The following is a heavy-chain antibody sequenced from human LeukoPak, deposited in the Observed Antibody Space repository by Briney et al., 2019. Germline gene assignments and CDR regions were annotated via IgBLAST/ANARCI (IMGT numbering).Heavy chain of an antibody. CDR3: ASEGYDLSLDY. CDR1: GGSISSSSYY. V-gene: IGHV4-39*07. J-gene: IGHJ4*02. CDR2: IYYSGNT. D-gene: IGHD2-15*01. Sequence: SETLSLTCTVSGGSISSSSYYWGWIRQPPGKGLEWIGSIYYSGNTYYNPSLKSRVTISVDTSKNQFSLKLSSVTAADTAVYYCASEGYDLSLDYWGQGTLVTVSS.